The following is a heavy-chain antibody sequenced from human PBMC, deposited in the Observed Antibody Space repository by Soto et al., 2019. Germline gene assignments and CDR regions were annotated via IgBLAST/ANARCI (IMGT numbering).Heavy chain of an antibody. Sequence: SQTLSLTCAISGDSFSSNSAAWNLIRQSPSRGLEWLGRTYNRSKRYKDYAVSVKSRITITPDTSKNQFSLQLNSVTPEDTAVYYCARGWSSPGMDVWGQGTTVTVSS. CDR2: TYNRSKRYK. J-gene: IGHJ6*02. CDR3: ARGWSSPGMDV. CDR1: GDSFSSNSAA. V-gene: IGHV6-1*01. D-gene: IGHD2-2*01.